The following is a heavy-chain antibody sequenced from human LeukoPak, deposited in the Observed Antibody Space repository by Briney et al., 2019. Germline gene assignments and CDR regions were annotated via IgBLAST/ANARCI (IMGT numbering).Heavy chain of an antibody. CDR1: GFTISSYW. CDR2: IKQDGSEK. Sequence: PGGSLRLSCAASGFTISSYWMIWVRQAPGKGLEWVANIKQDGSEKYYVDSVKGRFTISRDNAKNSLYLQMNSLRAEDTAVYYCAREQDGGAAIDYWGQGTLVTVSS. CDR3: AREQDGGAAIDY. J-gene: IGHJ4*02. D-gene: IGHD3-10*01. V-gene: IGHV3-7*01.